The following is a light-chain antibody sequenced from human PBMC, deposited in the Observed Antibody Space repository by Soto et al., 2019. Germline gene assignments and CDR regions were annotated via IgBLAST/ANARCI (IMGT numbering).Light chain of an antibody. V-gene: IGKV3-20*01. CDR2: GGS. J-gene: IGKJ2*01. CDR1: QSISATY. CDR3: HHYDSSPHT. Sequence: DIVLTQSPGTLSLSPGARATLACRASQSISATYLGWYHQKPGQAPRLLVYGGSISATGIPDRFSGSGSGTDFTLIISRLEPEDSGVYYCHHYDSSPHTFGQGTKLEI.